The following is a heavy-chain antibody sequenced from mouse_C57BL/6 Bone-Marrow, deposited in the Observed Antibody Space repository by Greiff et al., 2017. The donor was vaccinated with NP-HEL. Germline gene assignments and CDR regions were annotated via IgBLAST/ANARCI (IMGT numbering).Heavy chain of an antibody. D-gene: IGHD2-5*01. V-gene: IGHV1-81*01. CDR2: IYPRSGNT. CDR3: ARGGIVTMDY. Sequence: VQLQESGAELARPGASVKLSCKASGYTFTSYGISWVKQRTGQGLEWIGEIYPRSGNTYYNEKFKGKATLTADKSSSTAYMELRSLTSEDSAVYFCARGGIVTMDYWGQGTSVTVSS. CDR1: GYTFTSYG. J-gene: IGHJ4*01.